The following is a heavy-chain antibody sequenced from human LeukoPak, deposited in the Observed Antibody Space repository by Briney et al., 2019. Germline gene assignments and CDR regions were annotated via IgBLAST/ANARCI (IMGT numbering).Heavy chain of an antibody. CDR3: ARERAMYYDFWSGYYNPYYYYGMDV. J-gene: IGHJ6*02. V-gene: IGHV4-34*01. CDR2: INHSGST. CDR1: GGSFSGYY. Sequence: SETLSLTCAVYGGSFSGYYWSWIRQPPGKGLEWIGEINHSGSTNYNPSLKSRVTMSVDTSKNQFSLKLSSVTAADTAVYYCARERAMYYDFWSGYYNPYYYYGMDVWGQGTTVTVSS. D-gene: IGHD3-3*01.